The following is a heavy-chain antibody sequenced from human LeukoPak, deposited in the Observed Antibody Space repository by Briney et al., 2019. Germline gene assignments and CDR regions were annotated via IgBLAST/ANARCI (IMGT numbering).Heavy chain of an antibody. Sequence: KPSETLSLTCAVYGGSFSDYYWTWVRQSPGKGLEWIGEINHSGSTNYNPSLKSQVTISADTSKSQFSLKVTSVTAADTALYYCARVAHPSRNGYYLGYWGQGTLVTISS. CDR3: ARVAHPSRNGYYLGY. J-gene: IGHJ4*02. CDR2: INHSGST. D-gene: IGHD5-12*01. CDR1: GGSFSDYY. V-gene: IGHV4-34*01.